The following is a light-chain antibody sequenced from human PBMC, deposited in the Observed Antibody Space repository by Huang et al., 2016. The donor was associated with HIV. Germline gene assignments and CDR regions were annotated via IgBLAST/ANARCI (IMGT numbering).Light chain of an antibody. CDR2: DAS. CDR3: QQYDSIPPT. Sequence: DIQMTQSPSSLSAYIGDRVTITCQASQDSSNYLNWYQKKPGKAPKLLIYDASNLETGVASRFTGGGSGTDFAFTISSLQPEDIATYYCQQYDSIPPTFGGGTKVEIK. V-gene: IGKV1-33*01. CDR1: QDSSNY. J-gene: IGKJ4*01.